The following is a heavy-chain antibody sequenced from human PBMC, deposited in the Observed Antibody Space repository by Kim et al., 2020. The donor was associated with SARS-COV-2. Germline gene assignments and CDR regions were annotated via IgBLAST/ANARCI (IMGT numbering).Heavy chain of an antibody. D-gene: IGHD2-2*01. V-gene: IGHV4-30-2*05. CDR3: ARVLGYCSSTSCHIDY. J-gene: IGHJ4*02. Sequence: LKGRVTISVDTSKNQFSLKLSSVTAADTAVYYCARVLGYCSSTSCHIDYWGQGTLVTVSS.